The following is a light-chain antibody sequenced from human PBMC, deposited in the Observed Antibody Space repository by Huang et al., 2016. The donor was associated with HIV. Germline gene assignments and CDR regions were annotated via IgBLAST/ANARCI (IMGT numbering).Light chain of an antibody. CDR2: DAS. CDR3: QQRSNWAPIT. V-gene: IGKV3-11*01. CDR1: QSVSRY. Sequence: EIVLTQSPATLSLSPGERATLSCRASQSVSRYLAWYQQKPGQAPRLLIYDASNRATCIPARFSGSGSGTDFTLTISSLEPEDFAVYYCQQRSNWAPITFGGGTKVEIK. J-gene: IGKJ4*01.